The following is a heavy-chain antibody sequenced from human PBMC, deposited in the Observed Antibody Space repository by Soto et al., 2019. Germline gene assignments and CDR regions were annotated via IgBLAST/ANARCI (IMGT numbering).Heavy chain of an antibody. J-gene: IGHJ5*02. CDR1: GDSVSSNSAA. CDR2: TYYRSKWYN. D-gene: IGHD2-21*02. V-gene: IGHV6-1*01. CDR3: AREIFHCGGDCLLCGFDP. Sequence: SQTLSLTCAISGDSVSSNSAAWNWIRQSPSRGLEWLGRTYYRSKWYNDYAVSVKSRITINPDTSKNQFSLQLNSVTPEDTAVYYCAREIFHCGGDCLLCGFDPWDQGTLVTVSS.